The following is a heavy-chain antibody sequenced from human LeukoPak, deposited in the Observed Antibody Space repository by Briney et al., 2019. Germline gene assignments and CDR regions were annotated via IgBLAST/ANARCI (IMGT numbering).Heavy chain of an antibody. V-gene: IGHV4-59*01. Sequence: PSETLSLTCTVSGGSISSYYWSWIRQPPGKGLEWIGYIYYSGSTNYNPSLKSRVTISVDTSKNQFSLKLSSVTAADTAVYYCARVDGSGWYREYYFDYWGQGTLVTVSS. CDR3: ARVDGSGWYREYYFDY. J-gene: IGHJ4*02. D-gene: IGHD6-19*01. CDR2: IYYSGST. CDR1: GGSISSYY.